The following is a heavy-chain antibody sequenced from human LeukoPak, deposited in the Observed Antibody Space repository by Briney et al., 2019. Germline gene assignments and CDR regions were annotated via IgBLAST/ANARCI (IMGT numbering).Heavy chain of an antibody. V-gene: IGHV4-39*07. CDR3: ARGRRYYDFWSGPNWFDP. J-gene: IGHJ5*02. D-gene: IGHD3-3*01. CDR2: INHSGST. CDR1: AASISSSSHH. Sequence: SETLSLTCTVSAASISSSSHHWGWIRQSPGKGLEWIGEINHSGSTNYNPSLKSRVTISVDTSKNQFSLKLSSVTAADTAVYYCARGRRYYDFWSGPNWFDPWGQGTLVTVSS.